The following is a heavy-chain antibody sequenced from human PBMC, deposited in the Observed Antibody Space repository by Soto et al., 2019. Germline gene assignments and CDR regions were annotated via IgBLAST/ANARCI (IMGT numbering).Heavy chain of an antibody. CDR3: AREITCSGGSCYPQVYYFDY. D-gene: IGHD2-15*01. CDR1: GGSFSGYY. Sequence: QVQLQQWGAGLLKPSETLSLTCAVYGGSFSGYYWSWIRQPPGKGLEWIGEINHSGSTNYNPSLKSRVTISVDTPKNQFSLKPSSVTAADTAVYYCAREITCSGGSCYPQVYYFDYWGQGTLVTVSS. J-gene: IGHJ4*02. CDR2: INHSGST. V-gene: IGHV4-34*01.